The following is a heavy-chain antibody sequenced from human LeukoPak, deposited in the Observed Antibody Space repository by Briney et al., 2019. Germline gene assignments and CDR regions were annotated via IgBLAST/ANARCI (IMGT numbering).Heavy chain of an antibody. Sequence: SETLSLTCTVSGGSISSYYWSWIRQPPGKGLEWIGYIYYSGSTNYNPSLKSRVTISVDMSKNQFSLKLSSVTAADTAVYYCARGSDCTNGVCYTSNWFDPWGQETLVTVSS. D-gene: IGHD2-8*01. V-gene: IGHV4-59*08. CDR1: GGSISSYY. J-gene: IGHJ5*02. CDR3: ARGSDCTNGVCYTSNWFDP. CDR2: IYYSGST.